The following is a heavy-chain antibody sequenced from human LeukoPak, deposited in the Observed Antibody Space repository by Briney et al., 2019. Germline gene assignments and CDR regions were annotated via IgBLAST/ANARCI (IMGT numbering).Heavy chain of an antibody. D-gene: IGHD1-7*01. CDR3: ARDPGTFDWYFDL. Sequence: SETISLTCTLSGGPISSYFWSWIRQPAGKGLEWIGRIYNSGSTTYNPSLKSRVTMSVDTSKNQFSLQLSSVTAADTAVYYCARDPGTFDWYFDLWGRGTLVTVSS. CDR2: IYNSGST. J-gene: IGHJ2*01. CDR1: GGPISSYF. V-gene: IGHV4-4*07.